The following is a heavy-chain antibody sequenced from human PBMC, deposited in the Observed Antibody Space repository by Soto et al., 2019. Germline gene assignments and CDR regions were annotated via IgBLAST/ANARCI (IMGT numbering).Heavy chain of an antibody. Sequence: QLQLQESGSGLVKPSQTLSLTCAVSGGSISSGGNPWSWIRQAPGKGLEWIGYIHHSGSTYYNLSLKSRVTMSVDRSRNQFSLRLSSVTAADTAVYYCARIKQLVPWYFDLWGRGTLVTVSS. V-gene: IGHV4-30-2*01. D-gene: IGHD6-6*01. CDR2: IHHSGST. CDR1: GGSISSGGNP. J-gene: IGHJ2*01. CDR3: ARIKQLVPWYFDL.